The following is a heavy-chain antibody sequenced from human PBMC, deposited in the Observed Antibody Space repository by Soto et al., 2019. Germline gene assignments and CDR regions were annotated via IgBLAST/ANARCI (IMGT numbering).Heavy chain of an antibody. CDR2: IYYSGST. CDR3: ARGMWVFIVVVPAREAGYYYYGMDV. CDR1: GGSISSSSYY. Sequence: LSLTCTVSGGSISSSSYYWGWIRQPPGKGLEWIGSIYYSGSTYYNPSLKSRVTISVDTSKNQFSLKLSSVTAADTAVYYCARGMWVFIVVVPAREAGYYYYGMDVWGQGTTVTVSS. D-gene: IGHD2-2*01. V-gene: IGHV4-39*01. J-gene: IGHJ6*02.